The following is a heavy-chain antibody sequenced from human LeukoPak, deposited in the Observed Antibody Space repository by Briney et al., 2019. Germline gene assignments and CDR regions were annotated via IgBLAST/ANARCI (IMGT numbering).Heavy chain of an antibody. J-gene: IGHJ4*02. V-gene: IGHV4-59*01. CDR3: ASNSGYSYGYDY. Sequence: SETLCLTCTVSGGSMNNYFWTWIRQSPGKGLEWIGYIYYSGSANYNPSLKSRVTMSVDTSKNQFSLKLSSVTAADTAVYYCASNSGYSYGYDYWGQGTLVTVSS. CDR1: GGSMNNYF. D-gene: IGHD5-18*01. CDR2: IYYSGSA.